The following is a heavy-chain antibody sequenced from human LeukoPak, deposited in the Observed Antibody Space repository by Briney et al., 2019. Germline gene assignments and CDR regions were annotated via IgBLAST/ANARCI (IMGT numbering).Heavy chain of an antibody. CDR2: ISGSGGST. D-gene: IGHD2-21*02. Sequence: GGSLRLSCAASGFTFSSYSMTWVRQAPGKGLEWVSVISGSGGSTYYGDSVKGRFTISRDNSKNTLYLQMNSLRAEDTAVYYCARKGCFGDCYLFHYWGQGTLVTVSS. J-gene: IGHJ4*02. CDR1: GFTFSSYS. CDR3: ARKGCFGDCYLFHY. V-gene: IGHV3-23*01.